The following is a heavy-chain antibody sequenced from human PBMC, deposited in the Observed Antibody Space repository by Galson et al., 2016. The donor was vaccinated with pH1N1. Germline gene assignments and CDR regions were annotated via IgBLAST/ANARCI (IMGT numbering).Heavy chain of an antibody. CDR1: GGSFSGIY. Sequence: LSLTCAVSGGSFSGIYWNWIRQPPGRGLEWIGEINHSGDPHYNASLNSRVTISIDTSKKEVSLTLTSVTAADTAVYFCARRYSSGWLRSGVDSWGQGTLVSVSS. D-gene: IGHD6-19*01. CDR3: ARRYSSGWLRSGVDS. CDR2: INHSGDP. J-gene: IGHJ4*02. V-gene: IGHV4-34*01.